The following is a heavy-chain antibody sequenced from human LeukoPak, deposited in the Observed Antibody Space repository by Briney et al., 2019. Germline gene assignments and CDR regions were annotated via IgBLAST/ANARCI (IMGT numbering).Heavy chain of an antibody. J-gene: IGHJ4*02. CDR2: ISWDGGST. D-gene: IGHD5-18*01. CDR3: AKALYSYGPPEDY. Sequence: GXXLRLSCAASGFTFDDYAMHWVRQAPGKGLEWVSLISWDGGSTYYADSVKGRFTISRDNSKHSLYLQMNSLRAEDTALYYCAKALYSYGPPEDYWGQGTLVTVSS. V-gene: IGHV3-43D*04. CDR1: GFTFDDYA.